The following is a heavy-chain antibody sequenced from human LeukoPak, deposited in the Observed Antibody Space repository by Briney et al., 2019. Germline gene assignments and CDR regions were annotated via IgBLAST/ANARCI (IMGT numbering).Heavy chain of an antibody. V-gene: IGHV4-4*02. CDR2: IYHSGST. CDR1: GGSISSSIW. J-gene: IGHJ3*02. CDR3: ARDRISGYCSSTSCYAFDI. Sequence: SETLSLTCAVSGGSISSSIWWSWVRQPPGKGLEWIGEIYHSGSTNYNPSLKSRVTISVDKSKNQFSLKLSSVTAADTAVYYCARDRISGYCSSTSCYAFDIWGQGTMVTVSS. D-gene: IGHD2-2*01.